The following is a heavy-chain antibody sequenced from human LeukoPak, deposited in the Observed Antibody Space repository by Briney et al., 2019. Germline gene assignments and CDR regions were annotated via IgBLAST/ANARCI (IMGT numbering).Heavy chain of an antibody. Sequence: PGGSLRLSCAASGFTVSSNYMSWVRQAPGKGLEWVSVIYNGGSTHYADSVKGRFTFSRDNSKNTLYLQMNSLRAEDTAVYYCAKPPPDNYHYYYGMDVWGQGTTVTVSS. CDR1: GFTVSSNY. V-gene: IGHV3-53*01. CDR2: IYNGGST. J-gene: IGHJ6*02. CDR3: AKPPPDNYHYYYGMDV.